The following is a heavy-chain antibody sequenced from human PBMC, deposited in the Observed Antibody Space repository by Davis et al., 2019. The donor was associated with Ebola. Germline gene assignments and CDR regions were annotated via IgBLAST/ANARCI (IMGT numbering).Heavy chain of an antibody. D-gene: IGHD3-10*01. CDR3: ARDLVVRGVIKFGFYY. V-gene: IGHV3-11*04. J-gene: IGHJ4*02. Sequence: GESLKISCAASGFTFSDYYMSWIRQAPGKGLEWVSYLSSSGRIIYYADSVKGRFTISRDNAKNSLYLQMNSLRAEDTAVYYCARDLVVRGVIKFGFYYWGQGTLVTVSS. CDR1: GFTFSDYY. CDR2: LSSSGRII.